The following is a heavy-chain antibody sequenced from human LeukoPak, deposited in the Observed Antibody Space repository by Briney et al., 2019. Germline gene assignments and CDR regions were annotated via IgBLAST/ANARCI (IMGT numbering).Heavy chain of an antibody. CDR1: GGTFSSYT. D-gene: IGHD1-26*01. Sequence: ASVKVSCKASGGTFSSYTINWVRQAPGQRLEWMGWINAGNGNTKYSQKFQGRVTITRDTSASTAYMELSSLRSEDTAVYYCASLGSYYAGWGQGTLVTVSS. J-gene: IGHJ4*02. CDR3: ASLGSYYAG. V-gene: IGHV1-3*01. CDR2: INAGNGNT.